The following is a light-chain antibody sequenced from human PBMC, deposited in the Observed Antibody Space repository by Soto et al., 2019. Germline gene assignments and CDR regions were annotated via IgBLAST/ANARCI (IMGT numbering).Light chain of an antibody. J-gene: IGKJ2*01. CDR3: QQYDNLPYT. CDR1: KTISNY. Sequence: DIQMTQSPSSLSESEGDRSTITSKASKTISNYLNWYQQKPGKAPKLLIYDASNLETGVPSRFSGSGSGTDFTFTISSLQPEDIATYYCQQYDNLPYTFGQGTKLEIK. CDR2: DAS. V-gene: IGKV1-33*01.